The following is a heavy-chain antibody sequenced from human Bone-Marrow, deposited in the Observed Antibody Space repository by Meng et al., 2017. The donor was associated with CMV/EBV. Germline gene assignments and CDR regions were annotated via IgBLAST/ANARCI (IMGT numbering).Heavy chain of an antibody. CDR1: GFTFSSYS. D-gene: IGHD3-22*01. CDR3: ARALYYFDSGGNYQQTYGMDV. V-gene: IGHV3-48*04. Sequence: GESLKISCAASGFTFSSYSMNWVRQAPGKGLEWVSYISSSSSTIYYADSVKGRFTISRDNAKNSLYLQMHSLRAEDTAVYYCARALYYFDSGGNYQQTYGMDVWGQGTTVTVSS. CDR2: ISSSSSTI. J-gene: IGHJ6*02.